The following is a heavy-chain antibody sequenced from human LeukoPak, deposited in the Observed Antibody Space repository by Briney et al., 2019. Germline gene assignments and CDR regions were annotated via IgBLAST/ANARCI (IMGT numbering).Heavy chain of an antibody. Sequence: ASVKVSCKVSGYTLTELSMHWVRQAPGKGLEWMGGFDPEDGETIYAQKFQGRVTMTEDTSTDTAYMELSSLRSEDTAVYYCATDLVLYYYDSSGYFPRFDYWGQGTLVIVSS. CDR2: FDPEDGET. CDR1: GYTLTELS. D-gene: IGHD3-22*01. CDR3: ATDLVLYYYDSSGYFPRFDY. J-gene: IGHJ4*02. V-gene: IGHV1-24*01.